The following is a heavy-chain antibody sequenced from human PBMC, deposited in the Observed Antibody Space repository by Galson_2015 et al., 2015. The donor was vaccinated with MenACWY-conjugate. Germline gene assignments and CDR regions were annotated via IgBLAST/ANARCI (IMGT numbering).Heavy chain of an antibody. Sequence: SLRLSCAVSGFAFRDYCMHWVRHAPGKGLECVSRICAGGISIMYGDSVRGRFTISRDDAENTLYLQMDSLRADDTAVYFCARGSSGWRGMDIWGQGTTVTVSS. D-gene: IGHD6-19*01. CDR2: ICAGGISI. V-gene: IGHV3-74*03. CDR3: ARGSSGWRGMDI. CDR1: GFAFRDYC. J-gene: IGHJ6*02.